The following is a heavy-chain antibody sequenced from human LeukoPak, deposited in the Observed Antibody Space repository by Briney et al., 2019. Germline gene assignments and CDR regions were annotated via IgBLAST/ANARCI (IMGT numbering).Heavy chain of an antibody. CDR2: ISGSGYYS. Sequence: GGSLRLSCAASEFTFDNYAMSWVRQAPGKGLEWVSVISGSGYYSYYADSVKGRFTVSRDNSKTTLYLQMNSLRADDTAVYYCAKGFRGAATDAFHIWGQGTMVTVSS. CDR1: EFTFDNYA. J-gene: IGHJ3*02. CDR3: AKGFRGAATDAFHI. V-gene: IGHV3-23*01. D-gene: IGHD3-10*01.